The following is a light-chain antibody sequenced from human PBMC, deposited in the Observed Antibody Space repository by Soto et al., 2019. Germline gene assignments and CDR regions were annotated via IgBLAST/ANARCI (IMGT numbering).Light chain of an antibody. V-gene: IGKV1-5*01. J-gene: IGKJ2*01. Sequence: DIQMTQSPSPLSASIGDRVTITCRASQSIDNSLAWYQQKPGKAPHLLIYDASRLETGVSLRFSGSGCGTEFTLTISGLQADDFATYFCQHYNGYPYTFGPGTKLEIK. CDR3: QHYNGYPYT. CDR1: QSIDNS. CDR2: DAS.